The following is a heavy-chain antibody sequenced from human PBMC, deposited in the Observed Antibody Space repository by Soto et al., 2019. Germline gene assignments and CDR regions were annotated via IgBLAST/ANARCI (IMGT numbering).Heavy chain of an antibody. Sequence: PSETLSLTCAVYGGSFSGYYWSWIRQPPGKGLEWIGEINHSGSTNYNPSLKSRVTISVDTSKNQFSLKLSSVTAADTAVYYCARSSDTAMVLDYWGQGTLVTVSS. CDR1: GGSFSGYY. V-gene: IGHV4-34*01. CDR3: ARSSDTAMVLDY. CDR2: INHSGST. J-gene: IGHJ4*02. D-gene: IGHD5-18*01.